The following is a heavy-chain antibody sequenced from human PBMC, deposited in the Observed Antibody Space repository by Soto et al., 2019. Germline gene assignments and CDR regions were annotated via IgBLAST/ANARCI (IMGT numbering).Heavy chain of an antibody. Sequence: SETLSLTCLVSGFPISSPYSWGWVRQPPGKGLEWIGSISHTGTTSYSPSLTSRVSISVDTSKNQVSLKLTSVTAADTAVYFCARVTMVIRDSDHFGVDVWGHGTTVTVSS. CDR2: ISHTGTT. CDR3: ARVTMVIRDSDHFGVDV. J-gene: IGHJ6*02. D-gene: IGHD4-17*01. CDR1: GFPISSPYS. V-gene: IGHV4-38-2*02.